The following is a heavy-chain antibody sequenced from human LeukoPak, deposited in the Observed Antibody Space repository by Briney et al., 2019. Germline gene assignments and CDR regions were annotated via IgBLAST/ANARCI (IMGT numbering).Heavy chain of an antibody. CDR2: IIPMLGRS. D-gene: IGHD5-18*01. J-gene: IGHJ5*02. CDR3: AREDHTANNWFDP. V-gene: IGHV1-69*05. Sequence: SVKVSCKASGGSFSSYGISWVRRAPGQGLEWMGGIIPMLGRSNYAQKFQGRVTISTDESTSTAYMEMSSLRSEDTAVYYCAREDHTANNWFDPWGQGTLVTVSS. CDR1: GGSFSSYG.